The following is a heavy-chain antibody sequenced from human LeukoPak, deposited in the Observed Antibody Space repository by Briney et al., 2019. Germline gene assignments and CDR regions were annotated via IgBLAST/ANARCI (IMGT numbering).Heavy chain of an antibody. CDR1: GFTFSSYS. Sequence: GGSLRLSCAASGFTFSSYSMNWVRQAPGKGLEWVSSISSSSSYIYYADSAKGRFTISRDNAKNSLYLQMNSLRAEDTAVYYCASPMVRGVILIPFDYWGQGTLVTVSS. D-gene: IGHD3-10*01. CDR2: ISSSSSYI. V-gene: IGHV3-21*01. J-gene: IGHJ4*02. CDR3: ASPMVRGVILIPFDY.